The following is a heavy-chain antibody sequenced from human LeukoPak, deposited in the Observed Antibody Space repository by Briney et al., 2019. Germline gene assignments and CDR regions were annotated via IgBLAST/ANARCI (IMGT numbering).Heavy chain of an antibody. V-gene: IGHV1-2*02. J-gene: IGHJ3*02. CDR2: INPNSGGT. CDR1: GYTFSDDY. CDR3: ARPSPVDVWSGYEPHDAFDI. D-gene: IGHD3-3*01. Sequence: ASVKVSCKASGYTFSDDYVHWVRQAPGQGLEWMGRINPNSGGTNYAQKFQGRVTLTRDTSISTAYMEVSRLRSDDTAVYYCARPSPVDVWSGYEPHDAFDIWGQGTMVTVSS.